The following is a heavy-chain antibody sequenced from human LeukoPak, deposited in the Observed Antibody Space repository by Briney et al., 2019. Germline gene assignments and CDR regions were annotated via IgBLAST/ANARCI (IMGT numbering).Heavy chain of an antibody. CDR3: ARGGAPYYFYYYIDV. J-gene: IGHJ6*03. V-gene: IGHV3-7*03. CDR1: GFTFSSYW. CDR2: IKQDGSEK. D-gene: IGHD1-26*01. Sequence: GGSLRLSCAASGFTFSSYWMSWVRQAPGKGLEWVANIKQDGSEKYYVDSVKGRFTISRDNAKNSRYLQINSLRAEDTALYYCARGGAPYYFYYYIDVWGKGTTVTVSS.